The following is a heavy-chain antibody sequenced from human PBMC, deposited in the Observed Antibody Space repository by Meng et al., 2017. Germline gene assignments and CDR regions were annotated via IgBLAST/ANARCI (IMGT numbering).Heavy chain of an antibody. CDR3: ARVGTTDAF. V-gene: IGHV1-69*06. J-gene: IGHJ4*02. Sequence: QVEWGESGGEGKKPGPSVKVSCKASGGTFSSYAISWVRQAPGQGLEWMGGIIPIFGTANYAQKFQGRVTITADKSTSTAYMELSSLRSEDTAVYYCARVGTTDAFWGQGTLVTVSS. CDR1: GGTFSSYA. CDR2: IIPIFGTA. D-gene: IGHD2-2*01.